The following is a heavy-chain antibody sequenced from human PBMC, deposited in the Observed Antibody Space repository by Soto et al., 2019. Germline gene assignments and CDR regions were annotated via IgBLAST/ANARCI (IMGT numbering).Heavy chain of an antibody. CDR2: GGSGGST. J-gene: IGHJ6*03. V-gene: IGHV3-23*01. D-gene: IGHD3-16*01. Sequence: DVQLLESGGGLAQRGGSLRLSCAASGFSFSTYGMTWVRQAPGKGLEWVSYGGSGGSTYYADSVKGRFTISRDNSNNTLYVQMNSLRAEDTAVYYCVKFRGRAYHYYYMDVWGNGTTVTVSS. CDR3: VKFRGRAYHYYYMDV. CDR1: GFSFSTYG.